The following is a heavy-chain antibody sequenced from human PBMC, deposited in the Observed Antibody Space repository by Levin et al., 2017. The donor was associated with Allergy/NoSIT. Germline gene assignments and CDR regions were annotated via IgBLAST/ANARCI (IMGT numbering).Heavy chain of an antibody. CDR2: IDPSDSYT. CDR1: GYSFTSYW. V-gene: IGHV5-10-1*01. CDR3: ASSYGDFSRVDY. Sequence: GGSLRLSCKGSGYSFTSYWISWVRQMPGKGLEWMGRIDPSDSYTNYSPSFQGHVTISADKSISTAYLQWSSLKASDTAMYYCASSYGDFSRVDYWGQGTLVTVSS. J-gene: IGHJ4*02. D-gene: IGHD4-17*01.